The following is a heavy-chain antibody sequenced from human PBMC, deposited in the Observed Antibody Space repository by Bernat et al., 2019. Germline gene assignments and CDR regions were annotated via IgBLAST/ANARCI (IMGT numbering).Heavy chain of an antibody. D-gene: IGHD4-17*01. CDR1: GFSVSSSY. V-gene: IGHV3-53*02. CDR3: ARERATVYDAFDI. CDR2: IYSGGNT. J-gene: IGHJ3*02. Sequence: EVQLVETGGGLIQPGGSLRLSCAASGFSVSSSYMSWVRQAPGKGLEWVSIIYSGGNTYYADSVRGRFTISRDNSNNTLYLQMNNLRADDTAVYYCARERATVYDAFDIWGQGTIVTVSS.